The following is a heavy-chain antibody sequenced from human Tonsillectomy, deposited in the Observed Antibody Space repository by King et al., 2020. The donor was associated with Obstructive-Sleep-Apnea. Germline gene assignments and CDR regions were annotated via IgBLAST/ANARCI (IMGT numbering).Heavy chain of an antibody. CDR1: GFTFSDYA. V-gene: IGHV3-49*03. CDR2: IRREVYGGAK. Sequence: VQLVESGGGLVQPGRSLRLSCSGSGFTFSDYAISWFRQSPEKGLEWVGFIRREVYGGAKDYAASVKGRFSISRDDSKSTAYLQMSSLKTEETAVYYCSRTDQFDFDYWGPGTRVTGSS. J-gene: IGHJ4*02. D-gene: IGHD5-24*01. CDR3: SRTDQFDFDY.